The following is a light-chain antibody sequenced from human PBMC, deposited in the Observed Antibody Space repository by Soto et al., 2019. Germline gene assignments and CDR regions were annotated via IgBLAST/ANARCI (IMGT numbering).Light chain of an antibody. V-gene: IGLV2-14*01. CDR3: SSVASTHTYG. Sequence: TQPASLFGAPGKAVTLFCTGNRSDIGAYNYVSWYQQHPGKAPKLLIYEVTNRPSGVSDRFSGSKSGNTASLTISGLQAEDEADYYCSSVASTHTYGFGTGTKVTVL. J-gene: IGLJ1*01. CDR1: RSDIGAYNY. CDR2: EVT.